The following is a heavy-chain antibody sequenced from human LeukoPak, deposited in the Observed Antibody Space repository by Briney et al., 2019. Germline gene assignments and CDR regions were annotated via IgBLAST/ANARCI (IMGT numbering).Heavy chain of an antibody. D-gene: IGHD3-10*01. CDR2: ISYDGSNK. CDR1: GFTFSSYA. Sequence: PGGSLRLSCAASGFTFSSYAMHWVRQAPGKGLEWVAVISYDGSNKYYADSVKGRFTISRDNSKNTLYLQMNSLRAEDTAVYYCARDKAGLLWFGEQIDYWGQGTLVTVSS. CDR3: ARDKAGLLWFGEQIDY. J-gene: IGHJ4*02. V-gene: IGHV3-30-3*01.